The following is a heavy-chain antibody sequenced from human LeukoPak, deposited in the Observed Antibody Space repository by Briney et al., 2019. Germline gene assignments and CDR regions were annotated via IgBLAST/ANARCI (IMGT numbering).Heavy chain of an antibody. D-gene: IGHD6-13*01. V-gene: IGHV3-30*01. J-gene: IGHJ1*01. CDR1: GFTFSNYA. CDR2: ISYDGTNK. Sequence: PGGSLRLSCAASGFTFSNYAMHWVRQAPGKGLEWVAVISYDGTNKYYADSVKGRFTIPRDNSMNTLFLQMNSLRAEDTAVYYCAGSPKYSSSWYEYFEHWGQGALVTVSS. CDR3: AGSPKYSSSWYEYFEH.